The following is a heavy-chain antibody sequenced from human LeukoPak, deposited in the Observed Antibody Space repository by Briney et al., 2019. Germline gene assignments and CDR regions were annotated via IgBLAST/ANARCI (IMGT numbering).Heavy chain of an antibody. V-gene: IGHV3-74*01. CDR1: GFTFSRYW. J-gene: IGHJ1*01. CDR3: ARALSEVGGYYPEYFRH. CDR2: IKSDGKT. D-gene: IGHD3-22*01. Sequence: GGSLRLSCEASGFTFSRYWMHWVRQAPGKGLVWVSRIKSDGKTNYADSVKGRFTISRDNAKNTVSLQMDSLRAEDTGVYYCARALSEVGGYYPEYFRHWGQGTLVTVSS.